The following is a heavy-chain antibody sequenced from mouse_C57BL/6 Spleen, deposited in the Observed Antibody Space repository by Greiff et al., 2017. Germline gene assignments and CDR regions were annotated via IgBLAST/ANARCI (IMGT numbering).Heavy chain of an antibody. CDR1: GFNIKNTY. Sequence: VQLQQSVAELVRPGASVKLSCTASGFNIKNTYMHWVKQRPEQGLEWIGRIDPANGNTKYAPKFPGKATITADSSSNTAYLPLSSLTSEDTAIYYCARAQATVLHAMDYWGQGTSVTVSS. V-gene: IGHV14-3*01. D-gene: IGHD3-2*02. CDR3: ARAQATVLHAMDY. J-gene: IGHJ4*01. CDR2: IDPANGNT.